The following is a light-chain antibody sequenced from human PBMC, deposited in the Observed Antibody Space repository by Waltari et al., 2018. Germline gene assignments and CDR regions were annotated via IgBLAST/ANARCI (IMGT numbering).Light chain of an antibody. CDR3: QQYNTYSS. V-gene: IGKV1-5*03. CDR2: KAS. J-gene: IGKJ2*01. Sequence: DIKMTQSPSSLSASLGDTVTITCRASQSISNWLAWYQQKPGKPPILLIYKASILKSGVPSRFSGSGSGTQFTLTISSLQPGDVATYYCQQYNTYSSFGQGTKLEIK. CDR1: QSISNW.